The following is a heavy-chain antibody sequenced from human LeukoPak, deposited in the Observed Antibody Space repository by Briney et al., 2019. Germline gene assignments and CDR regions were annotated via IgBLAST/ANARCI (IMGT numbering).Heavy chain of an antibody. CDR1: GFTFSSYA. D-gene: IGHD2-2*01. V-gene: IGHV3-23*01. Sequence: PGGSLRLSCAASGFTFSSYAMSWVRQAPGKGLEWVSAISGSGGSTYYADSVKGRFTISRDNSKNTLYLQMNSLRAEDTAVYYCAKDRGSSTNPRPNWFDPWGQGTLVTVSS. CDR3: AKDRGSSTNPRPNWFDP. CDR2: ISGSGGST. J-gene: IGHJ5*02.